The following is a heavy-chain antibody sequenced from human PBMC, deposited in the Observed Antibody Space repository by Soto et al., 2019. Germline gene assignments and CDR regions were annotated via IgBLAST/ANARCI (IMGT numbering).Heavy chain of an antibody. V-gene: IGHV2-5*02. J-gene: IGHJ4*02. CDR2: FYWDDDQ. CDR1: GFSLTTRGVG. D-gene: IGHD5-12*01. Sequence: QITLKESGPTLVKPTQTLTLTCTFSGFSLTTRGVGVGWIRQPPGKALEWLALFYWDDDQRYSPSLKNRLTVTKDTSKNQVVLTMTNMDPVDTGTYYCARRRIYNGYDSWGQGTLVTVSS. CDR3: ARRRIYNGYDS.